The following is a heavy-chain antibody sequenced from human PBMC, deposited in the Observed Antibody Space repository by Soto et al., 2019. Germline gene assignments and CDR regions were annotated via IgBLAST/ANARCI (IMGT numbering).Heavy chain of an antibody. CDR2: INKDGSQK. D-gene: IGHD6-25*01. J-gene: IGHJ4*02. CDR1: GFTFSNYW. V-gene: IGHV3-7*01. Sequence: EVQLVVSGGALVQPGGSLRLTCATSGFTFSNYWMTWVRQAPGKGLEWVANINKDGSQKSFVDSVKGRFTISRDNAKSSLYLQMNSLRAEDTAIYYCVKEIAAAQWGQGTLVTVSS. CDR3: VKEIAAAQ.